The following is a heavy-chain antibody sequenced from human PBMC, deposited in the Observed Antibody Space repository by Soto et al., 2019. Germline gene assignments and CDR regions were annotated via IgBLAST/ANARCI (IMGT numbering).Heavy chain of an antibody. CDR1: GGSVSSGSYY. CDR3: ARESHYDFWSRQSWFDP. V-gene: IGHV4-61*01. D-gene: IGHD3-3*01. J-gene: IGHJ5*02. Sequence: SSETLSLTCTVSGGSVSSGSYYWSWIRQPPGKGLEWIGYIYYSGSTNYNPSLKSRVTISVDTSKNQFSLKLSSVTAADTAVYYCARESHYDFWSRQSWFDPWGQGTLVTVSS. CDR2: IYYSGST.